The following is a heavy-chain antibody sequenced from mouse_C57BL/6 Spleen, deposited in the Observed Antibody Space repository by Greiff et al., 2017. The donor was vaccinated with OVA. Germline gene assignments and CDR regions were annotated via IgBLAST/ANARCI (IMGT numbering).Heavy chain of an antibody. Sequence: VQLQQSGAELVRPGASVTLSCKASGYTFTDYEMHWVKQTPVHGLEWIGAIDPETGGTAYNQKFKGKAILTADKSSSTAYMELRSLTSEDSAVYYCTRDDGYLYAMDYWGQGTSGTVSS. CDR3: TRDDGYLYAMDY. CDR1: GYTFTDYE. CDR2: IDPETGGT. V-gene: IGHV1-15*01. D-gene: IGHD2-3*01. J-gene: IGHJ4*01.